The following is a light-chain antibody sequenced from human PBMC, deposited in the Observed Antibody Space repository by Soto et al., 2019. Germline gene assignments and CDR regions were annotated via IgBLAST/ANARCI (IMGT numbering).Light chain of an antibody. CDR1: QSVSGW. CDR2: DAS. V-gene: IGKV1-5*01. Sequence: VSLTIENTITVTCRASQSVSGWLAWYQQKPGEAPKLLIYDASALPRGVPSRFSGSGSGTKFTLTIAILQADDFAPYNSELYAFLPSSFAQGTKR. J-gene: IGKJ2*04. CDR3: ELYAFLPSS.